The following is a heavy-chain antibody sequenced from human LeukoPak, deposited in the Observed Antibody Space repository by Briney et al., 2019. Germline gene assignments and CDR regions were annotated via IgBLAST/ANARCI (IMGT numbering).Heavy chain of an antibody. CDR1: GFTFSDHD. CDR3: AKLSYYFDY. Sequence: GGSLGLSCAASGFTFSDHDMTWCRQAPGKGLEWVSSISVSGVTIYYADSVRGRFTISRDNSKNTLYLQMNSLRAEDTAVYYCAKLSYYFDYWGQGTLVTVSS. V-gene: IGHV3-11*01. CDR2: ISVSGVTI. J-gene: IGHJ4*02. D-gene: IGHD5-24*01.